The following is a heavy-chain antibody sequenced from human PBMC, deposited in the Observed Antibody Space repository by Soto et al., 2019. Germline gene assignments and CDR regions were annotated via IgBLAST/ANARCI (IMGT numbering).Heavy chain of an antibody. CDR3: ADSGSYTDV. D-gene: IGHD5-12*01. J-gene: IGHJ6*03. CDR1: GFTFSSYW. Sequence: EVQLVESGGGLVQPGGSLRLSCAASGFTFSSYWMTWVRQAPGKGLEWVANIKEDGSEKYYVDSVKGRFTISRDKAKNSVYLQMNSLRAEDTAVYYCADSGSYTDVWGKGTTVTVSS. CDR2: IKEDGSEK. V-gene: IGHV3-7*01.